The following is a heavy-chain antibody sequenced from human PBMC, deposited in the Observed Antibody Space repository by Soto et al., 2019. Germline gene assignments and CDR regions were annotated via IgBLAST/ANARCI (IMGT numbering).Heavy chain of an antibody. V-gene: IGHV3-30*18. D-gene: IGHD3-3*01. CDR2: ISYDGSNK. J-gene: IGHJ5*02. CDR1: GFTFSSYG. CDR3: AKDLYDFWSGYPPYNWFDP. Sequence: GGSLRLSCASSGFTFSSYGMHWVRQAPGKGLEWVAVISYDGSNKYYADSVKGRFTISIDNSKNTLYLQMNSLRAEDTVVYYCAKDLYDFWSGYPPYNWFDPWGQGT.